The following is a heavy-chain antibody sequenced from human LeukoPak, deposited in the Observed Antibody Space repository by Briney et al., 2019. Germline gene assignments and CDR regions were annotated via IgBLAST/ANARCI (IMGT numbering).Heavy chain of an antibody. CDR1: GGSVSSSNW. CDR2: IFHTGHT. D-gene: IGHD3-10*01. V-gene: IGHV4-4*02. Sequence: SETLSLTCTVSGGSVSSSNWWTWIRQTPGKGLEWIGEIFHTGHTNYNPSLKSRVTISVDKSSNHFSLNLNSVTAADTAVNYCARDGGLTIVRGVVDLWGQGTLVTVSS. CDR3: ARDGGLTIVRGVVDL. J-gene: IGHJ5*02.